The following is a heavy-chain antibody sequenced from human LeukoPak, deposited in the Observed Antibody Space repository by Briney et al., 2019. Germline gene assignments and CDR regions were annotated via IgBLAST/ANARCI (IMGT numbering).Heavy chain of an antibody. Sequence: GGALRLSCAASGCTFSSYAMSWVRQAPGKGLEWVSAIGGSGGSTYYADSVKGRFTISRDNSKNTLYLQMNSLRAEDTAVYYCAKERVREYDYWGQGTLVAVSS. D-gene: IGHD2/OR15-2a*01. V-gene: IGHV3-23*01. CDR3: AKERVREYDY. CDR1: GCTFSSYA. J-gene: IGHJ4*02. CDR2: IGGSGGST.